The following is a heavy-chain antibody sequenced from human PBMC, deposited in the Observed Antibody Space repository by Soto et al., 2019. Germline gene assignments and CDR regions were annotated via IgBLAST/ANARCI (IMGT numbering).Heavy chain of an antibody. V-gene: IGHV3-30-3*01. CDR2: ISYDGSNK. CDR1: GFTFSSYA. J-gene: IGHJ6*02. Sequence: QVQLVESGGGVVQPGRSLRLSCAASGFTFSSYAMHWVRQAPGKGLEWVAVISYDGSNKYYADSVKGRFTISRDNSKNTLYLQMNSLRAEDTAVYYCASSTLDGYKLYYYYGMDVWGQGTTVTVSS. D-gene: IGHD5-12*01. CDR3: ASSTLDGYKLYYYYGMDV.